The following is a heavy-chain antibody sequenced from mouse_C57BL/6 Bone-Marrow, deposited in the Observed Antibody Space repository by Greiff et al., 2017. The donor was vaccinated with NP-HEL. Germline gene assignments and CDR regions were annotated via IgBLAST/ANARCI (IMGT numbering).Heavy chain of an antibody. J-gene: IGHJ4*01. CDR3: ARDHRTRDAMDY. Sequence: EVKLVESGGGLVKPGGSLKLSCAASGFTFSSYAMSWVRQTPEKRLEWVATISDGGSYTYYPDNVKGRFTISRDNAKNNLYLQMSHLKSEDTAMYYCARDHRTRDAMDYWGQGTSVTVSS. CDR2: ISDGGSYT. CDR1: GFTFSSYA. V-gene: IGHV5-4*01.